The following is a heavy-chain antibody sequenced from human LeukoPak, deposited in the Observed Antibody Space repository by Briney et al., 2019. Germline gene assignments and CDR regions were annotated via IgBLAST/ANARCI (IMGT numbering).Heavy chain of an antibody. D-gene: IGHD3-3*01. J-gene: IGHJ4*02. CDR3: ASSLGGGSRSY. Sequence: SVKVSCEASGGTFSSYAISWVRQAPGQGLEWMGGIIPIFGTANYAQKFQGRVTITADKSTSTAYMELSSLRSEDTAVYYCASSLGGGSRSYWGQGTLVTVSS. V-gene: IGHV1-69*06. CDR2: IIPIFGTA. CDR1: GGTFSSYA.